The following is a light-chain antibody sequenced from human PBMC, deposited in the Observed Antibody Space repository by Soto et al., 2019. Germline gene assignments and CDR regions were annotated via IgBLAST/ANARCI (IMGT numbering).Light chain of an antibody. CDR1: QSVSSH. Sequence: EIVLTQGPATLSLSPGERATLSCRASQSVSSHVVWYQQKPGQAPRLLISDSSTRATGIPARFSGSGSGTEFTLTISSLQSDDSAIYYCEQFGDWPSFGLGTKVDI. CDR3: EQFGDWPS. V-gene: IGKV3-15*01. CDR2: DSS. J-gene: IGKJ1*01.